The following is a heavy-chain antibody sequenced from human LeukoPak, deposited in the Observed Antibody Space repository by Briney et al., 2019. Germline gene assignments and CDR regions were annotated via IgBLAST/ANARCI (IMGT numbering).Heavy chain of an antibody. Sequence: GGSLRLSCAASGFTFSSYWMHWVRQAPGKGLIWVSRINGDGSSTNYADSVKGRFTISRDNSKNTLYLQMNSLRAEDTAVYYCARGPRFAIRLIVVVTKGHFDYWGQGTLVTVSS. CDR1: GFTFSSYW. V-gene: IGHV3-74*01. CDR2: INGDGSST. CDR3: ARGPRFAIRLIVVVTKGHFDY. D-gene: IGHD3-22*01. J-gene: IGHJ4*02.